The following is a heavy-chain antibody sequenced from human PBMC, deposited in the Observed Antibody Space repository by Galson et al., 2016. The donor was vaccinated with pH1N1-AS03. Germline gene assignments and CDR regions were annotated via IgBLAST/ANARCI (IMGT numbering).Heavy chain of an antibody. D-gene: IGHD5-24*01. V-gene: IGHV3-33*03. J-gene: IGHJ4*02. CDR3: NTVGVGDGAIYDY. CDR2: IAFDANRE. Sequence: SLRLSCAASGFTFSSFGMHWVRQAPGKGLERVTFIAFDANREYYADSVRGRFTISRDNSKNTVYLQMNSLKIEDAAMYYCNTVGVGDGAIYDYWGQRTLVTVSS. CDR1: GFTFSSFG.